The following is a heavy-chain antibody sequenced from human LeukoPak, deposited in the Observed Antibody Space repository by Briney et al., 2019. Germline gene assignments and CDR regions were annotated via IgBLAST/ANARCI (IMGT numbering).Heavy chain of an antibody. CDR2: IWYDGSNK. Sequence: GGSLRLSCAAFVCTFSSYCMHWVRKAPCKGLEWMEVIWYDGSNKYYADSVKGRFTISRDNSKNTLYLQMNSLRAEDTAVYYCARDGYYYDSSGYYYSTTFDYWGQGTLVTVSS. CDR3: ARDGYYYDSSGYYYSTTFDY. D-gene: IGHD3-22*01. CDR1: VCTFSSYC. V-gene: IGHV3-33*01. J-gene: IGHJ4*02.